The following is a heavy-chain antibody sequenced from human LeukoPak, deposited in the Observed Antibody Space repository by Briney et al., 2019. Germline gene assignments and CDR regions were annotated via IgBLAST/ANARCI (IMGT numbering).Heavy chain of an antibody. D-gene: IGHD3-22*01. J-gene: IGHJ6*03. Sequence: PSETLSLTRAVYVGPFSGYYWTWIRQTPPKGLEWIGEMNPSGSTSYNPSLKSRVTISVDTSKNQFSLKLSSVTAADTAVYYCARGRQDVTMIVVVMTAVSYYLDVWGKGTTVSVS. CDR1: VGPFSGYY. CDR2: MNPSGST. CDR3: ARGRQDVTMIVVVMTAVSYYLDV. V-gene: IGHV4-34*01.